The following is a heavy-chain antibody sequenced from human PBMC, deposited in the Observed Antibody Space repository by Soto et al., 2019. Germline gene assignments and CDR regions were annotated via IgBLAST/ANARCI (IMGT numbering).Heavy chain of an antibody. CDR3: ARDPPNYDILATVDY. CDR1: GFTFSDYG. Sequence: PGGSLRLSCAASGFTFSDYGMHWVRQAPGTGLEWVAVISYDGSDKYYADSVKGRFTISRDNSKNRLYLQMNSLRAEDTAVYYCARDPPNYDILATVDYWGQGTLVTVSS. J-gene: IGHJ4*02. CDR2: ISYDGSDK. D-gene: IGHD3-9*01. V-gene: IGHV3-30*03.